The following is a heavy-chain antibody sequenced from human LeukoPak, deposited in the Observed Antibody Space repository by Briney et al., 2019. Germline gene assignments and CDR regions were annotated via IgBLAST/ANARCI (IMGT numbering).Heavy chain of an antibody. D-gene: IGHD5-18*01. CDR2: INPNSGGT. J-gene: IGHJ6*02. CDR1: GYTFTGYY. V-gene: IGHV1-2*02. CDR3: ARDDTAMAYYYYYYGMDV. Sequence: ASVKVSCKASGYTFTGYYMHWVRQAPGQGLEWMGWINPNSGGTNYAQKFQGRVTMTRDTSISTAYMELSRLRSDDTAVYYCARDDTAMAYYYYYYGMDVWGQGTTVTVSS.